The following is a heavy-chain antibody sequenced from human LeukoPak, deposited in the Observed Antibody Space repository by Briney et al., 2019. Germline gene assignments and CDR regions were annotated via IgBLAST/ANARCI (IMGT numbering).Heavy chain of an antibody. CDR2: ISGSGGST. J-gene: IGHJ4*02. CDR1: GFTFSSYA. CDR3: AKASNWGEFYYFDY. D-gene: IGHD7-27*01. Sequence: GGSLRLSCAASGFTFSSYAMSWVRQAPGKGLEWVAAISGSGGSTYYADSVKGRFTISRDNSKNTLYLQMNSLRAEDTAVYYCAKASNWGEFYYFDYWGQGTLVTVSS. V-gene: IGHV3-23*01.